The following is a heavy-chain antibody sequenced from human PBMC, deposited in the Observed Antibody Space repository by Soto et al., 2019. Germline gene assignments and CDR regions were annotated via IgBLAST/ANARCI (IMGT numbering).Heavy chain of an antibody. V-gene: IGHV3-21*01. CDR2: ISSSSSYI. CDR1: GFTFSSYS. D-gene: IGHD6-6*01. CDR3: ARAKSGIAARLGAFDI. Sequence: GGSLRLSCAASGFTFSSYSMNWVRQAPGKGLEWVSSISSSSSYIYYADSVKGRFTISRDNAKNSLYLQMNSLRAEDTAVYYCARAKSGIAARLGAFDIWGQGTMVTVSS. J-gene: IGHJ3*02.